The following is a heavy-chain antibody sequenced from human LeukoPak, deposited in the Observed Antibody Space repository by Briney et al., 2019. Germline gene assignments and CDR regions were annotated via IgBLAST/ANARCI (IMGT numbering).Heavy chain of an antibody. V-gene: IGHV1-69*06. CDR3: ARTPYCSSTSCYGWANYYYYMDV. CDR1: GDTFSSYA. Sequence: ASVKVSCKASGDTFSSYAISWVRQAPGQGLEWMGGIIPIFGTANYAQKFQGRVTITADKSTSTAYMELSSLRSEDTAVYYCARTPYCSSTSCYGWANYYYYMDVWGIGTTVTLSS. J-gene: IGHJ6*03. D-gene: IGHD2-2*01. CDR2: IIPIFGTA.